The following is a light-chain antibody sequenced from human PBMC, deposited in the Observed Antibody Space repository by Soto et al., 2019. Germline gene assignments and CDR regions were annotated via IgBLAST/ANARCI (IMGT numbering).Light chain of an antibody. CDR1: STDIGNYNF. J-gene: IGLJ3*02. CDR3: CSFAGSSTWV. Sequence: QSVLTQPASVSGSPGQSITISCTGSSTDIGNYNFVSWYQHHPGKAPQVIIYEVNKRPSGVSNRFSGSKSGNTASLTISGLQAEDEADYFCCSFAGSSTWVFGGGTKLTVL. V-gene: IGLV2-23*02. CDR2: EVN.